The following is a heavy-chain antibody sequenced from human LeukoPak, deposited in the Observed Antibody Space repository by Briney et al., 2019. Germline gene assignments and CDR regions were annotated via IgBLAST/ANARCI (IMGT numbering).Heavy chain of an antibody. D-gene: IGHD3-3*01. CDR1: GYTFSSCF. CDR3: ARGHTIFGVVTYAMDV. Sequence: ASVKVSCKASGYTFSSCFMHWVRQAPGQGLEWMGIINPSGGSTSYAQKFQGRVTMTRDTSTSTVYMELSSLRSDDTAVYYCARGHTIFGVVTYAMDVWGQGTTVTVSS. V-gene: IGHV1-46*01. CDR2: INPSGGST. J-gene: IGHJ6*02.